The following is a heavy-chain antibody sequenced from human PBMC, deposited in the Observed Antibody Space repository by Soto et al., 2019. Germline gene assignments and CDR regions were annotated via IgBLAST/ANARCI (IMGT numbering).Heavy chain of an antibody. D-gene: IGHD3-16*01. J-gene: IGHJ3*01. CDR2: IKEDGTET. V-gene: IGHV3-7*01. CDR3: ARHGYRASAWGL. Sequence: GGSLRLSCAASGFPFGTYWMSWVRQAPGKGLEWVANIKEDGTETYYVDSVKGRFTISRDNARNSLFLQMSSLRTEDTALYYCARHGYRASAWGLWGQGTMVTVSS. CDR1: GFPFGTYW.